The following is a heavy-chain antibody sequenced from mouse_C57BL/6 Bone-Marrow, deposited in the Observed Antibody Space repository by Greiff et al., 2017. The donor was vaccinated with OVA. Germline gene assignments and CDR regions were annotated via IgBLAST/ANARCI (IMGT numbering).Heavy chain of an antibody. CDR1: GFTFSSYG. CDR2: ISSGGSYT. V-gene: IGHV5-6*01. CDR3: ARRGFAY. Sequence: EVQRVESGGDLVKPGGSLKLSCAASGFTFSSYGMSWVRQTPDKRLEWVATISSGGSYTYYPDSVKGRYTISRDNAKNTLYLQMSSLKAEDTAMYYCARRGFAYWGQGTLVTVSA. J-gene: IGHJ3*01.